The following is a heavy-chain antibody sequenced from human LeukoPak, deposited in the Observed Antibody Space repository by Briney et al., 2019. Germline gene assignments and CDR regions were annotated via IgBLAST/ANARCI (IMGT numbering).Heavy chain of an antibody. Sequence: GGSLRLSCAAPGFTSSSYAMSWVRQAPGKGLEWVSGISGSGGSAYYADSVKGRFTISRDNSKNTLYLQMNSLRAEDTAVYYCAKEAFSCFDYWGQGTLVTVSS. CDR1: GFTSSSYA. J-gene: IGHJ4*02. V-gene: IGHV3-23*01. D-gene: IGHD2-2*01. CDR2: ISGSGGSA. CDR3: AKEAFSCFDY.